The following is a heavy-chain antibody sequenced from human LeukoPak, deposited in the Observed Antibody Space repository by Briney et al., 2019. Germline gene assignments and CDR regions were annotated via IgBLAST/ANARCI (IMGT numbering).Heavy chain of an antibody. CDR3: ARWRRDSSSWSGYYYYGMDV. CDR1: GGTFSSYA. D-gene: IGHD6-13*01. V-gene: IGHV1-69*04. CDR2: IIPIFGIA. Sequence: GASVKVSCKASGGTFSSYAISWVRQAPGQGLEWMGRIIPIFGIANYAQKFQGRVTITADKSTSTAYMELSSLRSEDTAVYYCARWRRDSSSWSGYYYYGMDVWGQGTTVTVSS. J-gene: IGHJ6*02.